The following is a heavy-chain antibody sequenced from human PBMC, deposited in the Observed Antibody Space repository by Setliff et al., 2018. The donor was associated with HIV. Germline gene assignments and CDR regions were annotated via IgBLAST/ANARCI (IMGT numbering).Heavy chain of an antibody. CDR1: GYSISSSHW. Sequence: SETLSLTCAVSGYSISSSHWWGWIRQPPGKGLEWIGYIYYSGSTDYNPSLKSRATMSVDTSNNRFSLKLSSVTALDTAVYYCAKTVVGDSYALPNDGFDIWGQGTMVTVSS. D-gene: IGHD3-16*01. CDR3: AKTVVGDSYALPNDGFDI. J-gene: IGHJ3*02. CDR2: IYYSGST. V-gene: IGHV4-28*06.